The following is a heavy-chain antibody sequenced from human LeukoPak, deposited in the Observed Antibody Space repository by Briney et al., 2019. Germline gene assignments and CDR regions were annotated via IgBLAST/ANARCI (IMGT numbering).Heavy chain of an antibody. J-gene: IGHJ5*02. CDR3: ARAATVTDNWFDP. Sequence: ASVTVSCKASGCTFTSYYMHWVRQAPGQGLEWMGIINPSGGSTSYAQKFQGRVTMTRDTSTSTVYMELSSLRSEDTAVYYCARAATVTDNWFDPWGQGTLVTVSS. CDR1: GCTFTSYY. CDR2: INPSGGST. V-gene: IGHV1-46*03. D-gene: IGHD4-17*01.